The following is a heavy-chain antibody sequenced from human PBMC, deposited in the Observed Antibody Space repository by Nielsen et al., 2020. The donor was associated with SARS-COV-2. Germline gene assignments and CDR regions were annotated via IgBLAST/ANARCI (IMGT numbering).Heavy chain of an antibody. CDR1: GFTFSSYW. CDR2: VKQDGSEK. CDR3: ARDRYEGYFDY. J-gene: IGHJ4*02. Sequence: GGSLRLSCAASGFTFSSYWMSWVRQAPGKGLEWVANVKQDGSEKYYVDSVKGRFTISRDNAKNSLYLQMNSLRAEDTAVYYCARDRYEGYFDYWGQGTLVTVSS. V-gene: IGHV3-7*03. D-gene: IGHD1-1*01.